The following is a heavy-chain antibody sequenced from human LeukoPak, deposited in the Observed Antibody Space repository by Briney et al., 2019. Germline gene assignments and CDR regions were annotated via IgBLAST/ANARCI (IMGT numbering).Heavy chain of an antibody. CDR2: ISGIGGST. J-gene: IGHJ6*02. CDR3: AKANLGYCSGGSCYSGPSGMDV. V-gene: IGHV3-23*01. D-gene: IGHD2-15*01. Sequence: GGSLRLSCAASGFTFSSYAMSWVRQAPGKGLEWVSAISGIGGSTYYADSVKGRFTISRDNSKNTLYLQMNSLRAEDTAVYYCAKANLGYCSGGSCYSGPSGMDVWGQGTTVTVSS. CDR1: GFTFSSYA.